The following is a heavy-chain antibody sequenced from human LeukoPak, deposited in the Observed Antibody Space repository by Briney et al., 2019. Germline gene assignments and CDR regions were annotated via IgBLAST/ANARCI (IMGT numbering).Heavy chain of an antibody. CDR2: IKSKTDGGTT. CDR3: TTVFGVVTAENPFDY. Sequence: GGSLRLSCAASGFTFSNAWMSWVRQAPGKGLEWVGRIKSKTDGGTTDYAAPVKGRFTISRDDSKNTLYLQANSLKTEDTAVYYCTTVFGVVTAENPFDYWGQGTLVTVSS. V-gene: IGHV3-15*01. D-gene: IGHD2-21*02. J-gene: IGHJ4*02. CDR1: GFTFSNAW.